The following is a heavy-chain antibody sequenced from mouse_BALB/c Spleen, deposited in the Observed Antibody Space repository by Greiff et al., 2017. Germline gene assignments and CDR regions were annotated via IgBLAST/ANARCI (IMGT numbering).Heavy chain of an antibody. CDR2: INPSNGRT. CDR1: GYTFTSYW. V-gene: IGHV1S81*02. Sequence: QVQLQQPGAELVKPGASVKLSCKASGYTFTSYWMHWVKQRPGQGLEWIGEINPSNGRTNYNEKFKSKATLTVDKSSSTAYMQLSSLTSEDSAVYYCARRDYGSSSYWYFDVWGAGTTVTVSS. J-gene: IGHJ1*01. D-gene: IGHD1-1*01. CDR3: ARRDYGSSSYWYFDV.